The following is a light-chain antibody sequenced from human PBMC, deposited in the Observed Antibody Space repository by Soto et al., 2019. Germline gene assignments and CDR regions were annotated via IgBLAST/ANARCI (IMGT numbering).Light chain of an antibody. Sequence: DIVMTQSPLSLPVTPGEPASISCRSSQSLLHSNGYNYLDWYLQKPGQSPQLLIYLGSNRASGVPERLSGSGSRTDFTLKISRVEAEDVGVYYCMKALQTLWTLGQGTNVDI. CDR1: QSLLHSNGYNY. V-gene: IGKV2-28*01. CDR3: MKALQTLWT. CDR2: LGS. J-gene: IGKJ1*01.